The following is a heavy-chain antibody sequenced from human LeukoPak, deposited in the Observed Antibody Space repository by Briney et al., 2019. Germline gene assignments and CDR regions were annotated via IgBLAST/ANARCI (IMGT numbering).Heavy chain of an antibody. CDR3: AKDSRVAVAGTGGFDY. J-gene: IGHJ4*02. V-gene: IGHV3-23*01. Sequence: GGSLRLSCTVSGFTLSSYEMSWIRQAPGRGLEWVSSIDYSGGSSYYADSVKGRFTISRDNSKNTLYLQMNSLRAEDTAVYYCAKDSRVAVAGTGGFDYWGQGTLITVSS. CDR2: IDYSGGSS. CDR1: GFTLSSYE. D-gene: IGHD6-19*01.